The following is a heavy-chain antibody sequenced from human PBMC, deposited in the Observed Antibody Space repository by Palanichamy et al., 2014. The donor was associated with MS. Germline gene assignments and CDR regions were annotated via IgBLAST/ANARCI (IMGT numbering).Heavy chain of an antibody. Sequence: EVQLVESGGDVVQPGGSLRLSCAASGFTFSGYWMHWVRQAPGKGLIWVARTDNDGSATSYADSVKGRFTVSRDNAKNTLYLEMNSLSAEDTAVYFCARDKAPGYFDYWGQGTLVTVSS. CDR2: TDNDGSAT. V-gene: IGHV3-74*01. D-gene: IGHD6-13*01. CDR1: GFTFSGYW. CDR3: ARDKAPGYFDY. J-gene: IGHJ4*02.